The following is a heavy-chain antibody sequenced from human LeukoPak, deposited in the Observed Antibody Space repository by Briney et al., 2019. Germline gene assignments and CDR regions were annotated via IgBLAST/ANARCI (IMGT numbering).Heavy chain of an antibody. J-gene: IGHJ4*02. Sequence: GGSLRLSCAASGFTFSSYAMSWVRQAPGKGLQWVSAISGSGGSTYYADSVKGRFTISRDNSKNTLYLQMNSLRAEDTAVYYCAKAPLFGYGSGSCIDYWGQGTLLTVSS. D-gene: IGHD3-10*01. CDR3: AKAPLFGYGSGSCIDY. CDR1: GFTFSSYA. V-gene: IGHV3-23*01. CDR2: ISGSGGST.